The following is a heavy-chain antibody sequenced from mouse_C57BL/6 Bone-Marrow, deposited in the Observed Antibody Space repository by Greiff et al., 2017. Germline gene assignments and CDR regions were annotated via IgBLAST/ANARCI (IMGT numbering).Heavy chain of an antibody. J-gene: IGHJ4*01. D-gene: IGHD1-1*01. CDR2: INPNNGGT. CDR1: GYTFTDYY. Sequence: EVQLQQSGPELVKPGASVKISCKASGYTFTDYYMNWVKQSHGKSLEWIGDINPNNGGTSYNQKFKGKATLTVDKSSSTAYMELRSLTSEDSAVYYCARFYYYGYYARDYWGQGTSVTVSS. CDR3: ARFYYYGYYARDY. V-gene: IGHV1-26*01.